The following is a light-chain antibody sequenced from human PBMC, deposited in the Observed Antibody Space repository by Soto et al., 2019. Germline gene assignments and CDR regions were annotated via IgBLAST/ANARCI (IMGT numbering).Light chain of an antibody. CDR3: QQYNTYSYT. V-gene: IGKV1-5*01. J-gene: IGKJ2*01. CDR2: AAS. Sequence: DIHMTQSPSTLSASVGDRVTITCRARQSINTWLAWYQQKPGKAPKLLIYAASTLQSGVPSRFSGSGSGTQFTLTISSLQPDDFAFYYCQQYNTYSYTFGQGTKLEIK. CDR1: QSINTW.